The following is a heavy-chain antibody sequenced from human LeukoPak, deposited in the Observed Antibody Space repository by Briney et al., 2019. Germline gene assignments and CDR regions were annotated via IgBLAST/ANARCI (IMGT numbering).Heavy chain of an antibody. D-gene: IGHD3-16*01. CDR1: EFTFSGYT. Sequence: GGSLRLSCAGAEFTFSGYTMNWVRQAPGKGLEWVSYISPDSTEIYYADSVKGRFTISRDNAKNSLYLQMNSLRAEDTAVYYCARDYGGLPRYWGQGTLVTVSS. V-gene: IGHV3-21*05. J-gene: IGHJ4*02. CDR2: ISPDSTEI. CDR3: ARDYGGLPRY.